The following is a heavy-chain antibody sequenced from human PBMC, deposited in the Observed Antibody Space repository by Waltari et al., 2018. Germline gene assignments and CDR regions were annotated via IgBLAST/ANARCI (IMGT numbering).Heavy chain of an antibody. CDR3: ARLGMVYAFDI. V-gene: IGHV4-39*01. Sequence: QLQLQESGPGLVKPSETLSLTCTVSGGSISSSSYYWGWIRQPPGKGLEGIGSIYYSGSTYYNPSLKSRVTISVDTSKNQFSRKLSSVTAADTAVYYCARLGMVYAFDIWGQGTMVTVSS. CDR1: GGSISSSSYY. CDR2: IYYSGST. J-gene: IGHJ3*02. D-gene: IGHD7-27*01.